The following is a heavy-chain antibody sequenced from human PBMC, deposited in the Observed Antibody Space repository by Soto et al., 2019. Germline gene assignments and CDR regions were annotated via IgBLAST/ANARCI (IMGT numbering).Heavy chain of an antibody. CDR3: AAGGRDGYIK. CDR2: IIPILGTT. D-gene: IGHD5-12*01. Sequence: ASVKVSFKASRDTFNKYAITWLRQAPGQGLEWMGGIIPILGTTKYAQKFQGRVTMTADESTSTAYMELSSLRSEDRAVYYCAAGGRDGYIKWGQGTQVTRLL. CDR1: RDTFNKYA. J-gene: IGHJ4*02. V-gene: IGHV1-69*13.